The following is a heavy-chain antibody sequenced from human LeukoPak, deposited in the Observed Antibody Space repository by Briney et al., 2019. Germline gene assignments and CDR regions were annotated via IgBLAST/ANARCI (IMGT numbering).Heavy chain of an antibody. J-gene: IGHJ4*02. D-gene: IGHD3-22*01. V-gene: IGHV4-34*01. Sequence: PSETLSLTCGVYGGSFSDYYWSWIRQPPGKGLEWIGEINHSGSTNYNQSLKSRVSISVDTSKSQFSLNLRSVTAADTAVYYCARKMRPLYSDSSAYDFWGQGTLVTFSS. CDR2: INHSGST. CDR3: ARKMRPLYSDSSAYDF. CDR1: GGSFSDYY.